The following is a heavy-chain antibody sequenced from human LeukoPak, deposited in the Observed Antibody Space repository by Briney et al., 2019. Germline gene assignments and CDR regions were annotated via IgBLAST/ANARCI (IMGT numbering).Heavy chain of an antibody. CDR1: GGSFSGYY. CDR2: INHSGST. J-gene: IGHJ4*02. Sequence: SETLSLTCAVYGGSFSGYYWSWIRQPPGKGLEWIGEINHSGSTNYNPSLKSRVTISVDTSKNQFSLKLSSVTAADTAVYYCASSDSSSGGWGQGTLVTVSS. D-gene: IGHD6-13*01. V-gene: IGHV4-34*01. CDR3: ASSDSSSGG.